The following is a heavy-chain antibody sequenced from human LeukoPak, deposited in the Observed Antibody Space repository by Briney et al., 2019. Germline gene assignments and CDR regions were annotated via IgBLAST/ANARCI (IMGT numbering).Heavy chain of an antibody. Sequence: SQTLSLTCTVSGGSISSGSYYWGWIRQPPGKGLEWIGSIYYSGSTYHNPSLKSRVTISVDTSKNQFPLKLSSVTAADTAVYYCARMAYYGSGSYYYYYYMDVWGKGTTVTISS. J-gene: IGHJ6*03. CDR2: IYYSGST. CDR3: ARMAYYGSGSYYYYYYMDV. CDR1: GGSISSGSYY. V-gene: IGHV4-39*01. D-gene: IGHD3-10*01.